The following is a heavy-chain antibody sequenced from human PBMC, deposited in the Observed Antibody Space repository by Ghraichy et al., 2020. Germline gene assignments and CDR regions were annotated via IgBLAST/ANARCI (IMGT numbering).Heavy chain of an antibody. CDR3: AKDKEVVVNSIYDY. J-gene: IGHJ4*02. CDR2: INGSGESI. Sequence: GGSLRLSCTASGFIFSNYAMSWVRQTPGKGLEWVSGINGSGESIFYRDSVKGRFRISRYNSENTLYLQMNSLRADDTAVYYCAKDKEVVVNSIYDYWGQGTLVAVSS. CDR1: GFIFSNYA. V-gene: IGHV3-23*01. D-gene: IGHD2-8*02.